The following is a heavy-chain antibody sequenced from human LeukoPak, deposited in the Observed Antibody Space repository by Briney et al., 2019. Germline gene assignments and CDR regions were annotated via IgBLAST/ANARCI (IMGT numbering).Heavy chain of an antibody. V-gene: IGHV4-34*01. CDR2: INHSGST. J-gene: IGHJ4*02. D-gene: IGHD2-21*01. CDR1: GGSFSGYY. Sequence: SETLSLTCAVYGGSFSGYYWSWIRQPPGKGLEWIGEINHSGSTNYNPSLKSRVTISVDTSKNQFSLKLSSVTAADTAVYYCARYCGGDCYHYFDYWGQGTLVTVSS. CDR3: ARYCGGDCYHYFDY.